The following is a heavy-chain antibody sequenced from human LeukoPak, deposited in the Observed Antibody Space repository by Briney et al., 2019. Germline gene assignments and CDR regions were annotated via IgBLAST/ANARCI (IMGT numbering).Heavy chain of an antibody. J-gene: IGHJ6*02. CDR2: INHSGST. D-gene: IGHD6-13*01. CDR1: GGSFSGYY. Sequence: SETLSLTCAVYGGSFSGYYWSWIRQPPGKGLEWIGEINHSGSTNYNPSLKSRVTISVDTSKNQFSLKLSSVTAADTAVYYCARGGAAAGYYYYYYGMDVWGQGTMVTVSS. CDR3: ARGGAAAGYYYYYYGMDV. V-gene: IGHV4-34*01.